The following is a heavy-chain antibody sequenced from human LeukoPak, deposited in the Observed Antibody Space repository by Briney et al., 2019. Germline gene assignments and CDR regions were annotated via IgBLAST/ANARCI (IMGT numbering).Heavy chain of an antibody. V-gene: IGHV3-30-3*01. J-gene: IGHJ4*02. CDR3: ARDQESYAPFDY. Sequence: GGSLRLSCAASGFTFSSYAMLWVRQAPGKGLEGVAVISYDGSNKYYADSVKGRFTISRDNSKNTLYLQMNSLRAEDTAVYYCARDQESYAPFDYWGQGTLVTVSS. CDR1: GFTFSSYA. CDR2: ISYDGSNK. D-gene: IGHD1-26*01.